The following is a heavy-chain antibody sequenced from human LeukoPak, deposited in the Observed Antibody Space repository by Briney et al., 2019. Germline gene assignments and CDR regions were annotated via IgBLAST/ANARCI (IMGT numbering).Heavy chain of an antibody. J-gene: IGHJ5*02. CDR3: ARVTAPYIVVAPDATSETADGVGDNWFDP. Sequence: GGSLRLSCAASGFSSSSYAIHWVRQAPGKGLEWVAVISFDGSNKYYADSVKGRFTISRDNSKNTLYLQMNSLRPEDTAVYYCARVTAPYIVVAPDATSETADGVGDNWFDPGGQGPWVPVS. CDR1: GFSSSSYA. CDR2: ISFDGSNK. D-gene: IGHD2-2*01. V-gene: IGHV3-30*04.